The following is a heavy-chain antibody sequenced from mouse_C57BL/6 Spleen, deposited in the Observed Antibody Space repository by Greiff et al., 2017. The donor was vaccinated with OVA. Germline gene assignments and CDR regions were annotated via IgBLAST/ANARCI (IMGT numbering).Heavy chain of an antibody. Sequence: VQLVESGAELVKPGASVKISCKASGYAFSSYWMNWVKQRPGKGLEWIGQIYPGDGDTNYNGKFKGKATLTADKSSSTAYMQLSSLTSEDSAVYFCARAGDGYYPDYWGQGTTLTVSS. CDR1: GYAFSSYW. J-gene: IGHJ2*01. D-gene: IGHD2-3*01. CDR3: ARAGDGYYPDY. CDR2: IYPGDGDT. V-gene: IGHV1-80*01.